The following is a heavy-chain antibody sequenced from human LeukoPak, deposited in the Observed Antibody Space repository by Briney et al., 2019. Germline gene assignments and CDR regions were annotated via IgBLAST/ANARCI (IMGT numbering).Heavy chain of an antibody. CDR1: GYTFTSYG. V-gene: IGHV1-18*01. CDR2: ISAYNGNT. Sequence: ASVKVSCKASGYTFTSYGISWVRQAPGHGLEWMGWISAYNGNTNYAQKLQGRVTMTTDTSTSTAYMELRSLRSDDTAVYYCARDKVTDTRYSYGVFDYWGQGTLVTVSS. CDR3: ARDKVTDTRYSYGVFDY. J-gene: IGHJ4*02. D-gene: IGHD5-18*01.